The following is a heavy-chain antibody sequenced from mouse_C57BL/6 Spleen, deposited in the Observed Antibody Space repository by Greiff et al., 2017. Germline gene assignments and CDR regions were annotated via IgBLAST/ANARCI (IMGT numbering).Heavy chain of an antibody. CDR1: GYTFTTYP. D-gene: IGHD1-1*01. J-gene: IGHJ1*03. CDR3: ARIGYYGSYWYVDV. Sequence: QVQLKQSGAELVKPGASVKMSCKASGYTFTTYPIEWMKQNHGKSLEWIGNFHPYNDDTTYNEKFKGKATLTVEKSSSTVYLELSRLTSDDSAVYYCARIGYYGSYWYVDVWGTGTTVTVSS. V-gene: IGHV1-47*01. CDR2: FHPYNDDT.